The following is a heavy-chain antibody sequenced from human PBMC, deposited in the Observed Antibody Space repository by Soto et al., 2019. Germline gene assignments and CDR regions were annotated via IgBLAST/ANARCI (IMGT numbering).Heavy chain of an antibody. CDR3: AKEAVEEVGNFDL. CDR1: EFTFNSYA. CDR2: ISGNGGST. Sequence: EVQLLESGGGLVQPGGSLRLSCAASEFTFNSYAMNWVRQAAGKGLEWVSGISGNGGSTHYADSVKGRFTISRDNFKNKVYLQMNSLRAEDTAIYYCAKEAVEEVGNFDLWGRGTLVSVSA. D-gene: IGHD6-13*01. J-gene: IGHJ2*01. V-gene: IGHV3-23*01.